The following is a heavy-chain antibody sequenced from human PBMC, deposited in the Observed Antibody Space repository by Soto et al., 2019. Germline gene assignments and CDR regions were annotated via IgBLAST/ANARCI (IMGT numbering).Heavy chain of an antibody. CDR2: IKSKTDGGTT. V-gene: IGHV3-15*07. D-gene: IGHD3-10*01. CDR3: TSRWWLGELLRLKSVDY. CDR1: GFTFSNAW. J-gene: IGHJ4*02. Sequence: GESLKISCAASGFTFSNAWMNWVRQAPGKGLEWVGRIKSKTDGGTTDYAAPVKGRFTISRDDSKNTLYLQMNSLKTEDTAVYYCTSRWWLGELLRLKSVDYWGQGTLVTVSS.